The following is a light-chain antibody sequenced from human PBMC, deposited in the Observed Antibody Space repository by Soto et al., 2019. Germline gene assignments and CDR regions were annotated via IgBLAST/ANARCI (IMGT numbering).Light chain of an antibody. J-gene: IGLJ3*02. V-gene: IGLV1-44*01. CDR3: ATWDDSLNGWV. CDR2: END. CDR1: SSNIGSNT. Sequence: QSVLTQSPSASGTPGQRVTISCSGSSSNIGSNTVNWYHHLPGTAPKLLIYENDQGPSGVPDRFSGSKSGTSASLAISGLQSEDEGEYYCATWDDSLNGWVFGGGTKLTVL.